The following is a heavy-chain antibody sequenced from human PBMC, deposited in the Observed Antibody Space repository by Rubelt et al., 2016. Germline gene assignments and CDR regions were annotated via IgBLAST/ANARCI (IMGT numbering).Heavy chain of an antibody. CDR2: INHSGST. J-gene: IGHJ4*02. Sequence: QVQLQESGPGLVKPSETLSLTCAVYGGSFSGYYWSWIRQPPGKGLEWIGEINHSGSTNYNPSLKSRVTISVDTSKNQFCLRMGSVTAADTAGYYCARGIYSSSSPFDYWGQGTLVTVSS. D-gene: IGHD6-6*01. CDR1: GGSFSGYY. V-gene: IGHV4-34*10. CDR3: ARGIYSSSSPFDY.